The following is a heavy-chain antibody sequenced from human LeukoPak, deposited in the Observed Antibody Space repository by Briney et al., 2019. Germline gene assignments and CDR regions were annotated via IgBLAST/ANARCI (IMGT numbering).Heavy chain of an antibody. CDR2: ISWNSGSI. CDR1: GFPLDVFA. CDR3: AKGDCSSTRCPFDY. D-gene: IGHD2-2*01. Sequence: GRSLTLSCAASGFPLDVFAMHWARQAPGKGLGGVSGISWNSGSIGYADSVKGRFTISRDNAKNSLYLQMNSLRAEDTALYYCAKGDCSSTRCPFDYWGQGTLVTVSS. V-gene: IGHV3-9*01. J-gene: IGHJ4*02.